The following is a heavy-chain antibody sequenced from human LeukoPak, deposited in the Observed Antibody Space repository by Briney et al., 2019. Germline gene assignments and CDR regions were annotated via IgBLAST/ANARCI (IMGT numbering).Heavy chain of an antibody. V-gene: IGHV3-23*01. CDR3: AKDQGYSGYDEDYYFDY. D-gene: IGHD5-12*01. CDR2: VRGGGGSA. Sequence: GGSLRLSCAASGFTVSSNYMSWVRQAPGKGLDWVSTVRGGGGSAYYADSVKGRFIISRDNSKNTLYLQMNSLRAEDTAVYYCAKDQGYSGYDEDYYFDYWGQGTLVTVSS. CDR1: GFTVSSNY. J-gene: IGHJ4*02.